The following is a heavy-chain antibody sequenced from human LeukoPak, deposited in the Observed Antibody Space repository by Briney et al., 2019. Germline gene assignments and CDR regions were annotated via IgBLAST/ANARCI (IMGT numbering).Heavy chain of an antibody. Sequence: QPGGSLRLSCAASGFTFSSYAMSWVRQAPGKGLEWVSAISGSGGSTYYADSVKGRFTISRDNSKNTLYLQMNSLRAEDTAVYYCAKRYCSSTSCFGDCFDYWGQGTLVTVSS. CDR1: GFTFSSYA. J-gene: IGHJ4*02. D-gene: IGHD2-2*01. CDR3: AKRYCSSTSCFGDCFDY. CDR2: ISGSGGST. V-gene: IGHV3-23*01.